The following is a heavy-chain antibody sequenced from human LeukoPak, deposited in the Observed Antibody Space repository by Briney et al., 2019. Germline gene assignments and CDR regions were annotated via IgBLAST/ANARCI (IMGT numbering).Heavy chain of an antibody. V-gene: IGHV1-18*01. CDR3: ARDIVATSSIYYYHYYMDV. J-gene: IGHJ6*03. Sequence: ASVKVSCKASGYTFTSYGISWVRQAPGQGLEWMGWISAYNGNTNYAQKLQGRVTMTTDTSTSTAYMELRSLRSDDTAVYYCARDIVATSSIYYYHYYMDVWGKGTTVTVSS. CDR1: GYTFTSYG. D-gene: IGHD5-12*01. CDR2: ISAYNGNT.